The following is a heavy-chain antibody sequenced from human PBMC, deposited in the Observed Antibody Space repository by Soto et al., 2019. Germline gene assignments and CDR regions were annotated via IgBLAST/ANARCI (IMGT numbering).Heavy chain of an antibody. D-gene: IGHD6-25*01. CDR3: ATAPGYWASAPLDY. CDR1: GLTFTNAW. Sequence: VQLVESGGGLVKPGGSLRLSCTVSGLTFTNAWMTWVRQAPGKGLEWVARIKSHTDGGTTDYAAPLQGRFTISRDDSRNTLFLQMNSLKTEDTAVYFCATAPGYWASAPLDYWGQGTRVTVSS. J-gene: IGHJ4*02. V-gene: IGHV3-15*07. CDR2: IKSHTDGGTT.